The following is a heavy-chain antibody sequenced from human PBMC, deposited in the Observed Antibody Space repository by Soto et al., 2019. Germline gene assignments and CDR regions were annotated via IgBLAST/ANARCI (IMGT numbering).Heavy chain of an antibody. V-gene: IGHV4-61*03. J-gene: IGHJ4*02. CDR1: GGSVNTAGHY. CDR2: IYHSGFT. D-gene: IGHD5-12*01. Sequence: SETLSLTCSVSGGSVNTAGHYWNWIRQSPGKSLEWIGHIYHSGFTKYNPSLQSRVTISLDASKGHFSLKLTSVTAAATAVYYCARGDMVVTGFFDFWGQGTLVTVSS. CDR3: ARGDMVVTGFFDF.